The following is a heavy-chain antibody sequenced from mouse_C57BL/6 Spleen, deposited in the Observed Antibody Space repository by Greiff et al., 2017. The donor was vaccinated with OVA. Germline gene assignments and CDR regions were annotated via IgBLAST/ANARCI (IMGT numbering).Heavy chain of an antibody. CDR3: ASGYDVFPHYYAMDY. V-gene: IGHV1-74*01. CDR1: GYTFTSYW. D-gene: IGHD2-2*01. J-gene: IGHJ4*01. CDR2: IHPSDSDT. Sequence: QVQLQQSGAELVKPGASVKVSCKASGYTFTSYWMHWVKQRPGQGLEWIGRIHPSDSDTNYNQKFKGKATLTVDKSSSTAYMQLSSLTSEDSAVYDGASGYDVFPHYYAMDYWGQGTSVTVSS.